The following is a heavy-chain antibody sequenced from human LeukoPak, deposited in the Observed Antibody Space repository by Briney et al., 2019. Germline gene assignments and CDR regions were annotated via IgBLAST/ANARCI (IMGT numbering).Heavy chain of an antibody. CDR1: GGSLSGYY. Sequence: SETLSFTCAVYGGSLSGYYWSWIRQPPGKGLEWIGEINHSGSTNYNPSLKSRVTISVDTSKNQFSLKLSSVTAADTAVYYCARVRMVYAPNFDYWGQGTLVTVSS. V-gene: IGHV4-34*01. J-gene: IGHJ4*02. D-gene: IGHD2-8*01. CDR2: INHSGST. CDR3: ARVRMVYAPNFDY.